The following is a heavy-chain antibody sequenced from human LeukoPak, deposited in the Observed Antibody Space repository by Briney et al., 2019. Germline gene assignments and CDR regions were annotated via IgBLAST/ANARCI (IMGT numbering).Heavy chain of an antibody. CDR3: AREGGFYRPLDY. D-gene: IGHD2/OR15-2a*01. V-gene: IGHV4-4*02. Sequence: SGTLSLTCDVSGRSISATNWWTWVRQPPGGGLEWIGEVHLNGRSHYSPSLESRVTMSADMSENHISLHLTSVTAADTAVYYCAREGGFYRPLDYTGPGTLVIVSS. CDR2: VHLNGRS. CDR1: GRSISATNW. J-gene: IGHJ4*02.